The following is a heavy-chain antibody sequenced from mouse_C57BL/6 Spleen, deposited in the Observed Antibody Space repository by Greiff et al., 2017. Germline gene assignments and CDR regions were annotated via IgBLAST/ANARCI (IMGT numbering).Heavy chain of an antibody. CDR3: ARAGYGSSYWYFDV. J-gene: IGHJ1*03. CDR2: ISGGGGNT. D-gene: IGHD1-1*01. V-gene: IGHV5-9*01. Sequence: EVKLEESGGGLVKPGGSLKLSCAASGFTFSSYTMSWVRQTPEKRLEWVATISGGGGNTYYPDSVKGRFTISRDNAKNTLYLQMSSLRSEDTALYYCARAGYGSSYWYFDVWGTGTTVTVSS. CDR1: GFTFSSYT.